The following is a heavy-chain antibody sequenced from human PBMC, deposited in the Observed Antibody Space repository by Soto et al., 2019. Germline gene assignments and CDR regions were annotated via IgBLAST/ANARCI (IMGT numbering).Heavy chain of an antibody. CDR1: GGSISSYS. CDR2: IYYSGST. Sequence: SETLSLTCTVSGGSISSYSWSWIRQPPEKGLEWIGYIYYSGSTNYNPSLKSRVTISVDTSKNQFSLKLSSVTAADTAVYFCARDRRVYSYGSPGDYLYYCAQRSLVTVSA. CDR3: ARDRRVYSYGSPGDYLYY. D-gene: IGHD5-18*01. J-gene: IGHJ4*02. V-gene: IGHV4-59*01.